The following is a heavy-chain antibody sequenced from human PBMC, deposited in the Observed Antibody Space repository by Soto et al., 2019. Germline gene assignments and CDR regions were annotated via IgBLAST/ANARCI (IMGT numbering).Heavy chain of an antibody. CDR2: IYYSGST. J-gene: IGHJ5*02. CDR3: ARSSIAVAAPWDWFDP. CDR1: GGSISSGGYY. V-gene: IGHV4-61*08. D-gene: IGHD6-19*01. Sequence: SETLSLTCTVSGGSISSGGYYWSWIRQHPGKGLEWIGYIYYSGSTNYNPSLKSRVTISVDTSKNQFSLKLSSVTAADTAVYYCARSSIAVAAPWDWFDPWGQGTLVTVSS.